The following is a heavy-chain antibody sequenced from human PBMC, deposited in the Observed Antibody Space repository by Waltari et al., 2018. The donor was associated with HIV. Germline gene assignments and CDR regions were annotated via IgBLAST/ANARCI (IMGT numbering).Heavy chain of an antibody. Sequence: QVHLEQWGTGLLRPSETLSLTCAVYGGSFSGYYLSWLRQSPGGGLEWIGEVNHVGRTNYSPSLKGRVTVSVDTSKNQFSLTMRSVTAADTAVYYCARDSAPGLAVDDDDGEFFYYGLDVWGQGTTVTVSS. V-gene: IGHV4-34*01. J-gene: IGHJ6*01. CDR2: VNHVGRT. D-gene: IGHD6-19*01. CDR1: GGSFSGYY. CDR3: ARDSAPGLAVDDDDGEFFYYGLDV.